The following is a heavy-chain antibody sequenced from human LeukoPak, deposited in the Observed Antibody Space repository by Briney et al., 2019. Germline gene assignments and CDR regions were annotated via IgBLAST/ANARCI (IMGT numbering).Heavy chain of an antibody. Sequence: GGSLRLSCAASGFRISNDWMSWVRQAPGKGLEWVVRVKGRSASETTDYAAPVKGRFTISRDDSKNTLYLQMNSLQTEDTAVYYCTLRQGWGSGSYYRDFWGQGTLVTVSS. CDR2: VKGRSASETT. J-gene: IGHJ4*02. V-gene: IGHV3-15*01. CDR1: GFRISNDW. D-gene: IGHD3-10*01. CDR3: TLRQGWGSGSYYRDF.